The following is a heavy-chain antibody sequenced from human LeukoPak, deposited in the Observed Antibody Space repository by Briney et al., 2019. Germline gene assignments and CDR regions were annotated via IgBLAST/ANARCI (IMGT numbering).Heavy chain of an antibody. CDR2: IKQDGSEQ. Sequence: PGGSLRLSCAASGFIFSSYWMTWVRQAPGKGLEWVANIKQDGSEQYYVDSVRGRFTISRDNARNSLYLQMNSLRGEDTAVYYCARGRTRIAVAGTGDYWGQGTLVTVSS. CDR3: ARGRTRIAVAGTGDY. J-gene: IGHJ4*02. D-gene: IGHD6-19*01. V-gene: IGHV3-7*01. CDR1: GFIFSSYW.